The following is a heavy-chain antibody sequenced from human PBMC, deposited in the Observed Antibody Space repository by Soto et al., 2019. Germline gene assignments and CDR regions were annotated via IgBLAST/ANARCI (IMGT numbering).Heavy chain of an antibody. Sequence: EVQLVESGGGLVQPGGSLRLSCAASGFTFSSYSMNWVRQAPGKGLEWVSSISSSSSYIYYADSVKGRFTISRDNAKTPLDLQMNSLRAADTAVYYCAREDCSGGSGYSFCLDYWGQGTLVTVSS. D-gene: IGHD2-15*01. V-gene: IGHV3-21*06. CDR2: ISSSSSYI. CDR1: GFTFSSYS. J-gene: IGHJ4*02. CDR3: AREDCSGGSGYSFCLDY.